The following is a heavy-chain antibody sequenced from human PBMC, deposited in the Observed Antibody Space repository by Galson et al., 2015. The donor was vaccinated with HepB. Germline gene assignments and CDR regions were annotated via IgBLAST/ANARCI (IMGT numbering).Heavy chain of an antibody. CDR1: GFTFSSYG. CDR3: ARDSYGTRQGEGLDI. D-gene: IGHD3-10*01. CDR2: IWFDGRNK. J-gene: IGHJ6*02. Sequence: SLRLSCAASGFTFSSYGMHWVRQAPGKGLEWVAIIWFDGRNKNYEDFVKGRFTISRDNSKNTLYLQMNSLRAEDTAVYYCARDSYGTRQGEGLDIWGQGTTVTVSS. V-gene: IGHV3-33*01.